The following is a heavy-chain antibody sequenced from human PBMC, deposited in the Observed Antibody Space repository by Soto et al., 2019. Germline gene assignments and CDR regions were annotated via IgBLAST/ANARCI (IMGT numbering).Heavy chain of an antibody. Sequence: SETLSRTCTVSGGSISSYYWSWIRQRPGKGLEWIGYIYYSGSTNYNPSLKSRVTISVDTSKNQFSLKLSSVTAADTAVYYCASSVVAATENYYYYYMDVWGKGTTVTVSS. CDR2: IYYSGST. CDR3: ASSVVAATENYYYYYMDV. V-gene: IGHV4-59*08. D-gene: IGHD2-15*01. J-gene: IGHJ6*03. CDR1: GGSISSYY.